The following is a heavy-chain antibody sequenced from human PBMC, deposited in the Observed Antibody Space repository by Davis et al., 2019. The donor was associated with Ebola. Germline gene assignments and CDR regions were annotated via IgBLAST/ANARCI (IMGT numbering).Heavy chain of an antibody. V-gene: IGHV3-11*06. CDR3: ARHLGEYQLLSIGDAFDI. CDR1: GFTFSDYY. D-gene: IGHD2-2*01. CDR2: ISSSSSYT. Sequence: PGGSLRLSCAASGFTFSDYYMSWIRQAPGKGLEWVSYISSSSSYTNYADSVKGRFTISRDNAKNSLYLQMNSLRAEDTAVYYCARHLGEYQLLSIGDAFDIWGQGTMVTVSS. J-gene: IGHJ3*02.